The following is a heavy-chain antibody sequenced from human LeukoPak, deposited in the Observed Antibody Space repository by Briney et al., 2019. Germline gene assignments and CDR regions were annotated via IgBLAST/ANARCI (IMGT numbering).Heavy chain of an antibody. CDR1: GYTFTSYD. D-gene: IGHD2-2*01. Sequence: GSVKVSCKASGYTFTSYDINWVRQATGQGLDWMGWMNPNSGNTGYAQKFQGRVTMTRNTSISTAYMELSSLRSEDTAVYYCARSAPYCSSTSCYDYYYYMDVWGKGTTVTVSS. V-gene: IGHV1-8*01. J-gene: IGHJ6*03. CDR3: ARSAPYCSSTSCYDYYYYMDV. CDR2: MNPNSGNT.